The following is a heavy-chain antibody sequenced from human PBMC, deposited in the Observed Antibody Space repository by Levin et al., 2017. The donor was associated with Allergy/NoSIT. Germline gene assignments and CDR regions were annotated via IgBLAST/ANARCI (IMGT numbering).Heavy chain of an antibody. CDR1: GFTLSDYY. CDR3: ARGARITNSYWDFFDD. Sequence: NPGGSLRLSCAASGFTLSDYYMGWVRQPPERGLEWISYISDGGGRLYYADSVKGRFTVSRDNTKNSLYLQLNSLRAEDTAVYYCARGARITNSYWDFFDDWGQGTLVTVSS. D-gene: IGHD3-10*01. V-gene: IGHV3-11*01. CDR2: ISDGGGRL. J-gene: IGHJ4*02.